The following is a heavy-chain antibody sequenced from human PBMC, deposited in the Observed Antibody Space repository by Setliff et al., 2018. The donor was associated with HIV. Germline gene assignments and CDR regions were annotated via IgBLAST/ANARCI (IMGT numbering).Heavy chain of an antibody. CDR2: ISVGKGNT. CDR1: GYILGGYD. D-gene: IGHD2-21*01. CDR3: ARDRTFRTTRVFDY. Sequence: GASVKVSCKASGYILGGYDISWVRQAPGQGLEWVGWISVGKGNTNYAQSLQGRVTMTTDTSTNTAHLEVRSLRSDDTAVYYCARDRTFRTTRVFDYWGQGTLVTVSS. J-gene: IGHJ4*02. V-gene: IGHV1-18*01.